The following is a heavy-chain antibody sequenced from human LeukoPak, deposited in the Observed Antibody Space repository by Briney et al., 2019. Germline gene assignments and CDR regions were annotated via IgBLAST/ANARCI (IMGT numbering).Heavy chain of an antibody. Sequence: PSETLSLTCAVYGGSFSGYYWSWIRQPPGKGLEWIGEINHSGSTNYNPSLKSRVTISVDTSKNQFSLKLSSVTAADTAVYYCASGDTYYDSSGSIDYWGQGTLVTVSS. J-gene: IGHJ4*02. CDR3: ASGDTYYDSSGSIDY. CDR1: GGSFSGYY. V-gene: IGHV4-34*01. D-gene: IGHD3-22*01. CDR2: INHSGST.